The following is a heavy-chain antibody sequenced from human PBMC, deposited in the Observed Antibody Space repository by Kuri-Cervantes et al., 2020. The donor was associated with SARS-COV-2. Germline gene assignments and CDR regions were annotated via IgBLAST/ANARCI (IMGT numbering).Heavy chain of an antibody. V-gene: IGHV4-39*01. CDR2: IYYSGST. CDR3: ERRMMSSITIFGVVITRNWFDP. J-gene: IGHJ5*02. D-gene: IGHD3-3*01. Sequence: SETLSLTCTVASGSISSSSYYWGWIRQPPGKGLEWIGSIYYSGSTYYNPSLKSRVTISVDTSKNQFSLKLSSVTAADTAVYYCERRMMSSITIFGVVITRNWFDPWGQGTLVTVSS. CDR1: SGSISSSSYY.